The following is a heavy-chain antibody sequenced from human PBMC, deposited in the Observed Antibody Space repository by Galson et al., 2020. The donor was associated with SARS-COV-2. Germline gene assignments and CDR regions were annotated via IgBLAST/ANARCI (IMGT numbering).Heavy chain of an antibody. J-gene: IGHJ4*02. CDR1: GFTFDDYA. CDR2: ISWNSINI. Sequence: GGSLRLSCVVSGFTFDDYAMHWVRQAPAKGLEWVSTISWNSINIGYAASVKGRFTISRDSAANSLYLQMNSLGADDTALYYCAKGDYHGSGCLADYWGQGTLVTVTS. V-gene: IGHV3-9*01. CDR3: AKGDYHGSGCLADY. D-gene: IGHD3-10*01.